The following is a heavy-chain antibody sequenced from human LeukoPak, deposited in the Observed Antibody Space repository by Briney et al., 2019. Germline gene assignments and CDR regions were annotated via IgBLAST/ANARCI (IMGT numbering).Heavy chain of an antibody. CDR3: ARGSFWSGSPDFDY. V-gene: IGHV3-20*04. Sequence: GGSLRLSCAAAGFTFDDYGMSWVRQAPGKGLEWVSGINWNGGSTGYADSVKGRFTISRDNAKNSLYLQMNSLRAEDTALYYCARGSFWSGSPDFDYWGQGTLVTVSS. J-gene: IGHJ4*02. D-gene: IGHD3-3*01. CDR2: INWNGGST. CDR1: GFTFDDYG.